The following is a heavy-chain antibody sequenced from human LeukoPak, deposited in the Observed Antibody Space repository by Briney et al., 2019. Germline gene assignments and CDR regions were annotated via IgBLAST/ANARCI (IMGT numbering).Heavy chain of an antibody. D-gene: IGHD3-9*01. J-gene: IGHJ4*02. CDR3: ARHDYDILTGYYRGYYFDC. V-gene: IGHV4-39*01. CDR1: GGSISSYY. CDR2: IYCSGST. Sequence: SETLSLTCTVSGGSISSYYWSWIRKPPGKGLEWIGSIYCSGSTYYNPSLKSRVTISVDTSKNQFSLKLSSVTAADTAVYYCARHDYDILTGYYRGYYFDCWGQGTLVTVCS.